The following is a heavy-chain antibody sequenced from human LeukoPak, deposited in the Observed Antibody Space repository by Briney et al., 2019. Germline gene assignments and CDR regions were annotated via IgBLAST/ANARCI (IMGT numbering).Heavy chain of an antibody. CDR1: GFTFSIYG. CDR2: IWFDGTKK. V-gene: IGHV3-33*01. CDR3: AREEATTVRRVSDY. J-gene: IGHJ4*02. D-gene: IGHD3-10*01. Sequence: GGSLRLSCAASGFTFSIYGMHWVRQAPGKGLEWVALIWFDGTKKYYADSVKGRFTISRGNSKNTLCLQMNSLRAEDTAVYYCAREEATTVRRVSDYWSQGTLVTVSS.